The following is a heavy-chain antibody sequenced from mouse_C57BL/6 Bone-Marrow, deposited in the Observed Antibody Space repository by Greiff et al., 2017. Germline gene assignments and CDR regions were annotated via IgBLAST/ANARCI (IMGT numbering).Heavy chain of an antibody. J-gene: IGHJ2*01. V-gene: IGHV1-82*01. Sequence: QVQLKQSGPELVKPGASVKISCKASGYAFSSSWMNWVKQRPGKGLEWIGRIYPGDGDTNYNGKFKGKATLTADKSSSPAYMQLSSLTSEDSAVYCCAPSYYGSSYHYFDYWGQGTTLTVSS. D-gene: IGHD1-1*01. CDR2: IYPGDGDT. CDR3: APSYYGSSYHYFDY. CDR1: GYAFSSSW.